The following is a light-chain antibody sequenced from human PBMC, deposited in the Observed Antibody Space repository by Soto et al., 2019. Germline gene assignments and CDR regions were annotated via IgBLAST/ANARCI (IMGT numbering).Light chain of an antibody. J-gene: IGKJ1*01. CDR2: AAS. CDR3: QKYNSAPRT. V-gene: IGKV1-27*01. CDR1: QGISNY. Sequence: DIQMTQSPSSLSASVGDRVTSTCRASQGISNYLDWYQQKPGKVPKLLIYAASTLQSGVPSRFSGSGSGTDFTPTISNLQPEDVATYYCQKYNSAPRTFGQGTKVEIK.